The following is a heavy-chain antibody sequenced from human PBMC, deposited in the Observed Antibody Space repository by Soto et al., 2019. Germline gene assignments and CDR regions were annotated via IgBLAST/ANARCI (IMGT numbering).Heavy chain of an antibody. V-gene: IGHV3-30*18. CDR1: GFTFSSYG. J-gene: IGHJ4*02. D-gene: IGHD2-15*01. CDR2: ISYDGSNK. CDR3: AKGSEDIVVVVAATTHGYFDY. Sequence: GSLRLFCAAPGFTFSSYGMHWVRQAPGKGLEWVAVISYDGSNKYYADSVKGRFTISRDNSKNTRYLQMNSLRAEDTAVYYCAKGSEDIVVVVAATTHGYFDYWGQGTLVTVSS.